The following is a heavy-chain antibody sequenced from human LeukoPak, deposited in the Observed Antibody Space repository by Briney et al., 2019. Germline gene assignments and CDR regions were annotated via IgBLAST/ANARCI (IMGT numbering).Heavy chain of an antibody. CDR3: ARDYYWYDY. CDR2: ISSSGSTI. CDR1: GFSFSSYE. J-gene: IGHJ4*02. V-gene: IGHV3-48*03. Sequence: GWSLRLSCAASGFSFSSYEMNWVRQAPGKGLEWVSYISSSGSTINYADSVRGRFTISRDNAKNSLYLQMNSLRAEDTAVYYCARDYYWYDYWGQGTLVTVSS. D-gene: IGHD2-8*01.